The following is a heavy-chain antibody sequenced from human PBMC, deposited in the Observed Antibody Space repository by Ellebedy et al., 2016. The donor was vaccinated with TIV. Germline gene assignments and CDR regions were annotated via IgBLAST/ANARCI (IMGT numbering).Heavy chain of an antibody. J-gene: IGHJ6*02. CDR3: TRDRGIAARPGRTKDYYYYGMDV. CDR1: GFTFGDYA. Sequence: GESLKISCTASGFTFGDYAMSWFRQAPGKGLEWVGFIRSKAYGGTTEYAASVKGRFTISRDDSKSIAYLQMNSLKTEDTAVYYCTRDRGIAARPGRTKDYYYYGMDVWGQGTTVTVSS. CDR2: IRSKAYGGTT. D-gene: IGHD6-6*01. V-gene: IGHV3-49*03.